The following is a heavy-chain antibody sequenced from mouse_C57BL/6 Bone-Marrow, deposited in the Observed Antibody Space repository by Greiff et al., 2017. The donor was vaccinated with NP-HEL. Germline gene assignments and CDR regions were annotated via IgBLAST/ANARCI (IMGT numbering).Heavy chain of an antibody. CDR1: GFTFSDYY. J-gene: IGHJ4*01. D-gene: IGHD1-1*01. CDR3: ARHADYDGSSYED. Sequence: EVQRVESGGGLVQPGGSLKLSCAASGFTFSDYYMYWVRQTPEKRLEWVAYISNGGGSTYYPDTVKGRFTISRDNAKNTLYLQMSRLKSEDTAMYYCARHADYDGSSYEDWGQGTSVTVSS. V-gene: IGHV5-12*01. CDR2: ISNGGGST.